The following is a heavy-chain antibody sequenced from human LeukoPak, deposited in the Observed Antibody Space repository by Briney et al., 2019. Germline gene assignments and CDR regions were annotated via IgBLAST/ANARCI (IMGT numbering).Heavy chain of an antibody. Sequence: SETLSLTCTVSGGSISSNDYYWGWIRQPPGKGLEWIGTIYYSGSTYYIPSLKSRLTISLDTSKNQFSLKLSSVTAADTAVYYCARHSSSWPPSPDYWGQGTLVTVSS. CDR1: GGSISSNDYY. CDR3: ARHSSSWPPSPDY. V-gene: IGHV4-39*01. D-gene: IGHD6-13*01. J-gene: IGHJ4*02. CDR2: IYYSGST.